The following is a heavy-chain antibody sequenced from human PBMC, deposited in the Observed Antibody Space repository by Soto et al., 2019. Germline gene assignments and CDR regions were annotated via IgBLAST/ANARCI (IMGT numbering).Heavy chain of an antibody. D-gene: IGHD1-26*01. J-gene: IGHJ4*01. CDR2: TYYRSKWYY. Sequence: QVQLQQSGPGLVKPSQTLSLTCAITGDSVSSNSAGWSWVRQSPSRGLEWLGRTYYRSKWYYEYAVSVRGRITINTDTSKNQCSLPLNSVTPEDTAVYFCARGEQYSGRIFDYWGQGTLVTVSS. V-gene: IGHV6-1*01. CDR3: ARGEQYSGRIFDY. CDR1: GDSVSSNSAG.